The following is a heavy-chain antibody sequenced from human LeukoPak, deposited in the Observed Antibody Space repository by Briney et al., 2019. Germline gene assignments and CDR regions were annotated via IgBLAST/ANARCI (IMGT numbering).Heavy chain of an antibody. CDR2: ISSSSSYI. CDR1: GFTFSSYS. D-gene: IGHD5-12*01. Sequence: GGSLRLSCAASGFTFSSYSMNWVRQAPGKGLEWVSSISSSSSYIYYADSVKGRFTISRDNAKNSLYLQMNSLRAEDTAVYYCAGGRGATTDAFDIWGQGTMVTVSS. CDR3: AGGRGATTDAFDI. V-gene: IGHV3-21*01. J-gene: IGHJ3*02.